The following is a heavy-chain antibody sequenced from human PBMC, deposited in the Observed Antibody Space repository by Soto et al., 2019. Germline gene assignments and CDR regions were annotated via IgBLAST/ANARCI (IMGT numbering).Heavy chain of an antibody. CDR1: GLNFDDFA. Sequence: GGSLRLSCVGTGLNFDDFAMHWVRQAPGKGLEWVSGITWNSRVLAYADSVKGRFTISRDNARNSLYLQMDSLRDEDTALYYCAKRRYDFWSPYYFDSWGQGTLVTVSS. CDR2: ITWNSRVL. J-gene: IGHJ4*02. CDR3: AKRRYDFWSPYYFDS. D-gene: IGHD3-3*01. V-gene: IGHV3-9*01.